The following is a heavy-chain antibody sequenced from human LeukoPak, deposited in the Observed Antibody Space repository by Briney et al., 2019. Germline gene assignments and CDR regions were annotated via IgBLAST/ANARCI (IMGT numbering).Heavy chain of an antibody. Sequence: SETLSLTCTVSGGSISSYYWSWIRQPPGKGLEWIGYIYYSGSTNYNPSLKSRVTISVDTSKNQFSLKLSSVTAADTAVYYCARDIPYGDYPPGHAFDIWGQGTMVTVSS. V-gene: IGHV4-59*01. CDR3: ARDIPYGDYPPGHAFDI. CDR1: GGSISSYY. J-gene: IGHJ3*02. D-gene: IGHD4-17*01. CDR2: IYYSGST.